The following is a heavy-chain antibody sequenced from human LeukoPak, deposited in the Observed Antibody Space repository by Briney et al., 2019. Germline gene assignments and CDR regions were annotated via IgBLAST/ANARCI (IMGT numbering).Heavy chain of an antibody. D-gene: IGHD1-26*01. CDR3: ARGGIVGATIYYWTY. CDR2: INPNSGGT. Sequence: GASVMVSCKVSGYTSPFYGITWVRQAPGQGLEWMGWINPNSGGTNYAQKFQGRVTMTRDTSISTAYMELSRLRSDDTAVYYCARGGIVGATIYYWTYWGQGTLVTVSS. J-gene: IGHJ4*02. V-gene: IGHV1-2*02. CDR1: GYTSPFYG.